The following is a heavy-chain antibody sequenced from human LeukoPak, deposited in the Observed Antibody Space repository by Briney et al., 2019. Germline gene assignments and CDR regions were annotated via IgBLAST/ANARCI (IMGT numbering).Heavy chain of an antibody. CDR2: ISNGGTTI. Sequence: GGSLRLSGVASGFPLTCSTYNMMWVRQAPGKGLEWISFISNGGTTIYYANSVEGRFTISRDNAKNSLYLQMNGLRAEDTAVYYCARELYRGLGNWFDPWGQGTLVTVSS. CDR3: ARELYRGLGNWFDP. D-gene: IGHD3-10*01. V-gene: IGHV3-48*01. J-gene: IGHJ5*02. CDR1: GFPLTCSTYN.